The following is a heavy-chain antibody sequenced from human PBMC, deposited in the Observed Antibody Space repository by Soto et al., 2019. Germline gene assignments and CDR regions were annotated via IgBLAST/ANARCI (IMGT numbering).Heavy chain of an antibody. CDR1: GYTFTSYG. J-gene: IGHJ3*02. Sequence: ASVKVSCKASGYTFTSYGISWVRQAPGQGLEWMGWISAYNGNTNYAQKLQGRVTMTTDTSTSTAYMELRSLRSDDTAVYYCARGVAPFDFWSGYRRHDAFDIWGQGTMVTGSS. V-gene: IGHV1-18*01. CDR2: ISAYNGNT. D-gene: IGHD3-3*01. CDR3: ARGVAPFDFWSGYRRHDAFDI.